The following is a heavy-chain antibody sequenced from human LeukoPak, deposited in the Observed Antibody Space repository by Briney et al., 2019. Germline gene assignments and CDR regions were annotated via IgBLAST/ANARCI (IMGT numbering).Heavy chain of an antibody. CDR3: ARGGYSSGWYSWGGVDQYYFDY. CDR1: GYTFTSYD. Sequence: ASVKVPCKASGYTFTSYDINWVRQATGQGLEWMGWMNPNSGNTGYAQKFQGRVTMTRNTSISTAYMELSSLRSEDTAVYYCARGGYSSGWYSWGGVDQYYFDYWGQGTLVTVSS. D-gene: IGHD6-19*01. V-gene: IGHV1-8*01. J-gene: IGHJ4*02. CDR2: MNPNSGNT.